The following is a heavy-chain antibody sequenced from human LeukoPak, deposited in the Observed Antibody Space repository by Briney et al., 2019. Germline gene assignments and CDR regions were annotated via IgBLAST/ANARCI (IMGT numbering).Heavy chain of an antibody. V-gene: IGHV4-61*02. CDR2: IYTSGST. CDR1: GGSISSGSYY. CDR3: ARHKHGYDFWSGYSYRFDP. D-gene: IGHD3-3*01. Sequence: SETLSLTCTVSGGSISSGSYYWSWIRQPAGNGLEWIGRIYTSGSTNYNPSLKSRVTISVDTSKTQFSLKLSSVTAADTAVYYCARHKHGYDFWSGYSYRFDPWGQGTLVTVSS. J-gene: IGHJ5*02.